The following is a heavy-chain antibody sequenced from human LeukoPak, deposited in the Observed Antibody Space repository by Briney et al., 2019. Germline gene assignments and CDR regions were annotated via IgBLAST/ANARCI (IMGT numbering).Heavy chain of an antibody. CDR2: INSDGSST. D-gene: IGHD2-2*01. CDR3: ARGLVPGYCSSTSCYWTNDYYMDV. J-gene: IGHJ6*03. Sequence: PGGSLRLSCAASGFTFSSYWMHWVRQAPGKGLVWVSRINSDGSSTSYADSVKGRFTISRDNAKNTLYLQMNSLRAEDTAVYYCARGLVPGYCSSTSCYWTNDYYMDVWGKGTTVTVSS. V-gene: IGHV3-74*01. CDR1: GFTFSSYW.